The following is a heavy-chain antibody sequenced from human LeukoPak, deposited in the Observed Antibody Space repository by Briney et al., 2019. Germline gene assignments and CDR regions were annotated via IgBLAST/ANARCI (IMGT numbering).Heavy chain of an antibody. Sequence: GGSLRLSCAASGFTFSSYGMHWVRQAPGKGLEWVAVIWYDGSNKYYADSVKGRFTISRDNSKNTLYLQMNSLRAEDTAVYYCARDGLVRGEDYYYIDVWGKGTTVTVSS. CDR2: IWYDGSNK. J-gene: IGHJ6*03. D-gene: IGHD6-6*01. CDR3: ARDGLVRGEDYYYIDV. V-gene: IGHV3-33*01. CDR1: GFTFSSYG.